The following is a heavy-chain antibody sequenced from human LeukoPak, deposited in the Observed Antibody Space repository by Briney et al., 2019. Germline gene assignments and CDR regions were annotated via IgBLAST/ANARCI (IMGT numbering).Heavy chain of an antibody. CDR3: AKDDGYSSAWPEYFHH. Sequence: PGGSLRLSXVASGFTFSTYGMHWVRQAPGKGLEWVAFIRYDGSNKYYGDSVEGRFTISRDNSKNTLYMQMNSLRPEDNAVYYCAKDDGYSSAWPEYFHHWGQGTLVTVSS. CDR2: IRYDGSNK. V-gene: IGHV3-30*02. CDR1: GFTFSTYG. J-gene: IGHJ1*01. D-gene: IGHD6-19*01.